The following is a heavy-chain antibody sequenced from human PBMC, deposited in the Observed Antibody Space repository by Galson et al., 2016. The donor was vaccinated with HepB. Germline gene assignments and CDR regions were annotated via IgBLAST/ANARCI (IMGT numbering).Heavy chain of an antibody. Sequence: SLRLSCAASGFTFNNYAMHWVRQAPGKGLEWVAAIWYDGSNKYYAASVEGRFTISRDNSKNTLFLQMNSLRAADAGIYFCARSSATVHWGQGTLVTVSS. CDR3: ARSSATVH. CDR1: GFTFNNYA. D-gene: IGHD6-6*01. CDR2: IWYDGSNK. J-gene: IGHJ4*02. V-gene: IGHV3-33*01.